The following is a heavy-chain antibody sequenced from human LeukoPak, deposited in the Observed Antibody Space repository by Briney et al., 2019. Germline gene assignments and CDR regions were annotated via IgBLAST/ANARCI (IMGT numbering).Heavy chain of an antibody. CDR1: GITFSGAW. V-gene: IGHV3-7*01. CDR3: ARKNDFDI. CDR2: IKYDGSET. Sequence: GGSLRLSCAASGITFSGAWMSWVRQAPGKGLEWVANIKYDGSETYYVDSVKGRFTISRDNAKNSLYLQMSSLRAEDTAVYYCARKNDFDIWGQGTMVTVSS. J-gene: IGHJ3*02.